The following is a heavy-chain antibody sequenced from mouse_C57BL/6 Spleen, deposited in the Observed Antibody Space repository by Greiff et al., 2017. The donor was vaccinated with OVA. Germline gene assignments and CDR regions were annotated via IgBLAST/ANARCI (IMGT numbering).Heavy chain of an antibody. D-gene: IGHD5-1*01. CDR1: GYTFTSYW. Sequence: QVQLQQPGAELARPGASVKLSCKASGYTFTSYWMRWVKQRTGQGLEWIGEIYPSDSYTYYNQKFKGKSTLTADKSSSTAYMQLRSLPSEDSAVYYSTESRTYDDWGKGTTLTVS. CDR2: IYPSDSYT. V-gene: IGHV1-69*01. CDR3: TESRTYDD. J-gene: IGHJ2*01.